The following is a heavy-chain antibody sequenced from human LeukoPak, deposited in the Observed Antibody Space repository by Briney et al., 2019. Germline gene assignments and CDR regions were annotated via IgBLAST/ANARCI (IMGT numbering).Heavy chain of an antibody. D-gene: IGHD2-2*01. CDR3: ARDRVQAVVVPAATDYYYYYYMDV. Sequence: GGSLRLSCAASGFTFDDYGMSWVRQAPGKGLEWVSGINWNGGSTGYADSVKGRFTISRDNAKNSLYLQMNSLRAEDTALYYCARDRVQAVVVPAATDYYYYYYMDVWGKGTTVTVSS. J-gene: IGHJ6*03. CDR2: INWNGGST. CDR1: GFTFDDYG. V-gene: IGHV3-20*04.